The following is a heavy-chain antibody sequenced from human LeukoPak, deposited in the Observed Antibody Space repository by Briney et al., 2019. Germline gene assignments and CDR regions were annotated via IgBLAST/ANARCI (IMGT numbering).Heavy chain of an antibody. D-gene: IGHD6-13*01. CDR1: GGSISSGGYY. Sequence: SETLSLTCTVSGGSISSGGYYWSWIRQHPGKGLEWIGYIYYSGSTYYNPSLKSRVTISVDTSKNQFSLKLSSVTAADTAVYYCARLSWPEAFDIWGQGTMVTVSS. V-gene: IGHV4-31*03. J-gene: IGHJ3*02. CDR2: IYYSGST. CDR3: ARLSWPEAFDI.